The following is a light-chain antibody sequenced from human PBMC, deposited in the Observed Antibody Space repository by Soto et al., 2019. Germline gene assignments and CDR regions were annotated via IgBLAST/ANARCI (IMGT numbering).Light chain of an antibody. CDR2: GAS. Sequence: EIVMTQSPATLSVSPGERATLPCRASQSVSSNLAWYQQKPGQAPRLLIYGASTRASGIPDRFSGSGSGTDFTLTISRLEPEDFAVYYCHQYDTAPRTFGQGTKVDIK. J-gene: IGKJ1*01. CDR3: HQYDTAPRT. V-gene: IGKV3D-15*01. CDR1: QSVSSN.